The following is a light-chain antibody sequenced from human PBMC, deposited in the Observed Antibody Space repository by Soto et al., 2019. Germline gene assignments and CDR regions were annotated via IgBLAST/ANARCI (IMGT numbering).Light chain of an antibody. Sequence: DIQMTQSPSSLSASVGDRVTITCRASQGIRNYLAWHQQKPGKVPKVLIYAASTLHSGVPSRFSGSGSGTDFTLTISSLQPEDVATYYCQNYNSALGTFGQGTKVDIK. J-gene: IGKJ1*01. CDR2: AAS. CDR1: QGIRNY. V-gene: IGKV1-27*01. CDR3: QNYNSALGT.